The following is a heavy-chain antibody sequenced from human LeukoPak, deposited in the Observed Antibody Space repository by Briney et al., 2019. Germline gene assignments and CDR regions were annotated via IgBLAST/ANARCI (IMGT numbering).Heavy chain of an antibody. Sequence: SETLSLTCTVSGGSISSSSYYWGWIRQPPGKGLEWIGSIYYSGSTYYNPSLKSRVTISVDTSKNQFSLKLGSVTAADTAVYYCASLLWFGELFSTLRYYFDYWGQGTLVTVSS. CDR3: ASLLWFGELFSTLRYYFDY. V-gene: IGHV4-39*01. CDR2: IYYSGST. CDR1: GGSISSSSYY. D-gene: IGHD3-10*01. J-gene: IGHJ4*02.